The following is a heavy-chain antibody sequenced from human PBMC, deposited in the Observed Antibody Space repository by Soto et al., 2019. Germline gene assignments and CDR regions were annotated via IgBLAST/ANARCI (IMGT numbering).Heavy chain of an antibody. CDR2: INSNGRTI. D-gene: IGHD3-9*01. CDR3: ASFRLFRLDY. V-gene: IGHV3-74*01. Sequence: EVQLLESGGGLVQPGGSLRLSCAASGFTFSDYWMHWVRQAPGEGLVWVSRINSNGRTISYADSVKGRFTISRDNAKNTVYLQMNSLRAEDTAVYYCASFRLFRLDYWGQGALVTVSS. CDR1: GFTFSDYW. J-gene: IGHJ4*02.